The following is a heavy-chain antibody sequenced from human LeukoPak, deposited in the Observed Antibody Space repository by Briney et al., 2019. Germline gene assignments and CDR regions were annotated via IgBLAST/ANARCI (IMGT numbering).Heavy chain of an antibody. CDR2: ISGSGGST. Sequence: GGSLRLSCEASGFTFSNYAMSWVRQAPGKGLEWVSAISGSGGSTYYADSVKGRFTISRDNSKNTLYLQMNSLRAEDTAVYYCAKDTLPAANIYYFDYWGQGTLVTVSS. CDR1: GFTFSNYA. V-gene: IGHV3-23*01. CDR3: AKDTLPAANIYYFDY. D-gene: IGHD2-2*01. J-gene: IGHJ4*02.